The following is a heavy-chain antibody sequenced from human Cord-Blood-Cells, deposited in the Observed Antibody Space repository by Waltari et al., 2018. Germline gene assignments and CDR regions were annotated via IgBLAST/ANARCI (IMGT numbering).Heavy chain of an antibody. CDR3: ARADYDYIWGSYRYTPYFDY. D-gene: IGHD3-16*02. V-gene: IGHV4-30-2*01. Sequence: GLVKPSQTLSLTCAVSGGSISSGGYSWSWIRQPPGKGLEWIGYIYHSGSTYYNPSLKSRVTISVDRSKNQFYLKLSSVTAADTAVYYCARADYDYIWGSYRYTPYFDYWGQGTLVTVSS. J-gene: IGHJ4*02. CDR2: IYHSGST. CDR1: GGSISSGGYS.